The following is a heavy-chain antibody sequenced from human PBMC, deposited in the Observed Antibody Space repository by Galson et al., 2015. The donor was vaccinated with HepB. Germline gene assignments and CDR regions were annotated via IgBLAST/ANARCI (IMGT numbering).Heavy chain of an antibody. Sequence: SVKVSCKASGYTFTSYDINWVRQATGQGLEWMGWMNPNSGNTGYAQKFQGRVTMTRNTSISTAYMELSSLRSEDTAVYYCAGVPGWDHAFDIWGQGTMVTVSS. CDR3: AGVPGWDHAFDI. CDR2: MNPNSGNT. J-gene: IGHJ3*02. CDR1: GYTFTSYD. V-gene: IGHV1-8*01. D-gene: IGHD1-26*01.